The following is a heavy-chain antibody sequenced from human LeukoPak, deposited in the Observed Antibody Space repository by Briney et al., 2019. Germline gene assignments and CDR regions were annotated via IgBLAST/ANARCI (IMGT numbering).Heavy chain of an antibody. CDR3: ARGPWGYSSGWYGY. CDR2: ISSSSSTI. CDR1: GFTFSSYS. D-gene: IGHD6-19*01. J-gene: IGHJ4*02. V-gene: IGHV3-48*04. Sequence: GGSLRLSCAASGFTFSSYSMNWVRQAPGKGLEWVSYISSSSSTIYYADSVKGRFTISRDNAKNSLYLQMNSLRAEDTAVYYCARGPWGYSSGWYGYWGQGTLVTVSS.